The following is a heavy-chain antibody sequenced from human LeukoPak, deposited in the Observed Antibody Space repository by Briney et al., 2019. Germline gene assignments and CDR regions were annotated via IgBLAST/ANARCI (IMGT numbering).Heavy chain of an antibody. Sequence: ASVTVSCRASGYTFTGYYMHWVRPAPGQGLEWMGWINPNSGGTNYAQKFQGRVTMTRDTSISTAYMELSRLRSDDTAVYYCARDPIVDTAMADYYYYYMDVWGKGTTVTISS. CDR3: ARDPIVDTAMADYYYYYMDV. CDR2: INPNSGGT. CDR1: GYTFTGYY. J-gene: IGHJ6*03. D-gene: IGHD5-18*01. V-gene: IGHV1-2*02.